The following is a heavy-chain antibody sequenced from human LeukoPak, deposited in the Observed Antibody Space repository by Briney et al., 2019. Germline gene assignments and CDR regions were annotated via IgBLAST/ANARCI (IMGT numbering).Heavy chain of an antibody. CDR3: AKESGSGSYYHY. CDR2: ISGSGGST. D-gene: IGHD3-10*01. V-gene: IGHV3-23*01. CDR1: GFTFSSYA. J-gene: IGHJ4*02. Sequence: GGSLRLSCAASGFTFSSYAMSWVRQAPGKGLEWVSLISGSGGSTYYADSVKGRFTISRDNSKNTLYLQMNSLRADDTAVYHCAKESGSGSYYHYWGQGTLVTVSS.